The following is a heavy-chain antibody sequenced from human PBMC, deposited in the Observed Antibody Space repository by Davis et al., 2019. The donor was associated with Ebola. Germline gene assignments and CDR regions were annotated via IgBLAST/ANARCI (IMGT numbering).Heavy chain of an antibody. CDR2: IDTDGSTT. V-gene: IGHV3-74*01. Sequence: GESLKISCVASGFAFRNYWFHWVRQAPGKGLEWVSRIDTDGSTTNYADSVRGRFTISRDNAKNTLFLQMNSLRADDTAVYYCARDVGGRAGYWGQGTLVTVSS. CDR1: GFAFRNYW. CDR3: ARDVGGRAGY. J-gene: IGHJ4*02.